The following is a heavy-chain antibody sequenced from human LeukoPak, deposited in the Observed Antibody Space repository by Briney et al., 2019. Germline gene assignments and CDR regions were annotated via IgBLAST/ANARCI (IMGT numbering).Heavy chain of an antibody. CDR2: INTNTGNP. CDR1: GYSFTGHY. V-gene: IGHV7-4-1*02. CDR3: ARVSHYYDSSGNPYYYYYYMDV. J-gene: IGHJ6*03. D-gene: IGHD3-22*01. Sequence: GASVKVSCKASGYSFTGHYMHWGRQAPGQGLEWMGWINTNTGNPTYAQGFTGRFVFSLDTSVSTAYLQISSLKAEDTAVYYCARVSHYYDSSGNPYYYYYYMDVWGKGTTVTVSS.